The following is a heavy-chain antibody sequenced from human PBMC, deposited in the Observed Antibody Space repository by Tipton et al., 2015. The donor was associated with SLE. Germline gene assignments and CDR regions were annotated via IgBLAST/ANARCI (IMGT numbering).Heavy chain of an antibody. V-gene: IGHV4-59*01. CDR1: GGSISSYY. D-gene: IGHD6-6*01. Sequence: LRLSCTVSGGSISSYYWSWIRQPPGKGLEWIGYIYYSGSTNYNPFLKSRVTISIDTSKNQFSLNLTSVTAADTAVYYCALGGSSIDYWGQGTLVTVSS. CDR3: ALGGSSIDY. J-gene: IGHJ4*02. CDR2: IYYSGST.